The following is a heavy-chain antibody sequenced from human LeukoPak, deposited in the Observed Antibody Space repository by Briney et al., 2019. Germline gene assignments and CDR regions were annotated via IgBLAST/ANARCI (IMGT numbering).Heavy chain of an antibody. CDR1: GFTFGTSA. CDR2: IIVGSGAT. J-gene: IGHJ3*01. D-gene: IGHD3-16*01. V-gene: IGHV1-58*02. CDR3: AAELYGVYTDCCTFHL. Sequence: GASVKVSCRTSGFTFGTSAMQWVRQARGQRLEWIGWIIVGSGATNYAESLQGRFTITRDMSTNTAYMELSSLGSEDSAVYYCAAELYGVYTDCCTFHLWGQGTLVTVSS.